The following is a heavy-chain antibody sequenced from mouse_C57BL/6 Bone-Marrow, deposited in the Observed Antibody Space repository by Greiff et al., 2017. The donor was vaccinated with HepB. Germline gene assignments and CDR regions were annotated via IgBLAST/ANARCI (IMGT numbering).Heavy chain of an antibody. CDR2: INSDGGST. Sequence: EVKLVESGGGLVQPGESLKLSCESNEYEFPSHDMSWVRKTPEKRLELVAAINSDGGSTYYPDTMERRFIISRDNTKQTLYLQMSSLRSEDTALYYCARHGDYDGVGAMDYWGQGTSVTVSS. D-gene: IGHD2-4*01. CDR3: ARHGDYDGVGAMDY. V-gene: IGHV5-2*01. CDR1: EYEFPSHD. J-gene: IGHJ4*01.